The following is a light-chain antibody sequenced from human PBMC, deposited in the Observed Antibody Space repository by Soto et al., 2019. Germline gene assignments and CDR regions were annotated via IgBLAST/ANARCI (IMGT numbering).Light chain of an antibody. CDR1: SSDVGGYNA. J-gene: IGLJ1*01. V-gene: IGLV2-14*01. CDR3: SSYTVTGSYV. Sequence: QSALTQPASVSGSPGPSSTISCSGTSSDVGGYNAVSWYQRHSDKAPKLMIYDVSNRPSGISDRFSASKSGNMASLTISGLQAEDEADYYCSSYTVTGSYVFGTGTKVTVL. CDR2: DVS.